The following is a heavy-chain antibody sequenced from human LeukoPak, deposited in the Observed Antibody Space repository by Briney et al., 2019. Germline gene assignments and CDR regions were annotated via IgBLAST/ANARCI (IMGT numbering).Heavy chain of an antibody. Sequence: PSETLSLTCTVSGGSISPHYWSWVRQSPGKGLEWIAYILYSGSTNYNPSLKSRVTISLDTSKKQFSLRLNSVTAADTAVYYCARDPGPYCGGDCYYFDYWGPGTLVTVSS. CDR1: GGSISPHY. CDR3: ARDPGPYCGGDCYYFDY. CDR2: ILYSGST. V-gene: IGHV4-59*11. D-gene: IGHD2-21*02. J-gene: IGHJ4*02.